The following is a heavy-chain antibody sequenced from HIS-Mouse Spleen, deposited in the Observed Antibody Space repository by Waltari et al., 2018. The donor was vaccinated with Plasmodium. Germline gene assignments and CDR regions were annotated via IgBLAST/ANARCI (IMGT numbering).Heavy chain of an antibody. V-gene: IGHV3-21*01. CDR3: AREDILTAYYNDYWYFDL. J-gene: IGHJ2*01. D-gene: IGHD3-9*01. Sequence: EVQLVESGGGLVKPGVSLRLSCAASGFTFSRYSMNWVRQAPGKGLEWVSSISSSSSYIYYADSVKGRFTISRDNAKNSLYLQMNSLRAEDTAVYYCAREDILTAYYNDYWYFDLWGRGTLVTVSS. CDR2: ISSSSSYI. CDR1: GFTFSRYS.